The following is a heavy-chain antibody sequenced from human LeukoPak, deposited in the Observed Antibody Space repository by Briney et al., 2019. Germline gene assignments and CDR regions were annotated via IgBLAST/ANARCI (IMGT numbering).Heavy chain of an antibody. J-gene: IGHJ5*02. V-gene: IGHV4-34*01. CDR2: INHSGST. D-gene: IGHD4-17*01. CDR3: ALRNGDYGDWFDP. Sequence: SETLSLTCAVYGGSFSGYYWSWTRRPPGKGLEWIGEINHSGSTNYNPSLKSRVTISVDTSKNQFSLKLSSVTAADTAVYYCALRNGDYGDWFDPWGQGTLVTVSS. CDR1: GGSFSGYY.